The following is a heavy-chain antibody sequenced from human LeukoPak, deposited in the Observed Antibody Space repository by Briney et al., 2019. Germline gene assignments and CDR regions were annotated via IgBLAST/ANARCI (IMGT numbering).Heavy chain of an antibody. CDR2: INANSGTR. CDR3: AKPISGGLAVTADWFAP. J-gene: IGHJ5*01. D-gene: IGHD6-19*01. Sequence: GGSLRLSCEAPGIAFSFFAMSWLRQAPGEGLEWVSTINANSGTRSYAASVRGRFTISRDNSKNTLYLQLNTLRADDTAVYYCAKPISGGLAVTADWFAPWGQGTLVVVSS. V-gene: IGHV3-23*01. CDR1: GIAFSFFA.